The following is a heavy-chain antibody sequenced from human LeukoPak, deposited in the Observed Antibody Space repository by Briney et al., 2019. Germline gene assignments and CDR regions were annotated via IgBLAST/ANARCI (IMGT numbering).Heavy chain of an antibody. J-gene: IGHJ4*02. V-gene: IGHV3-21*01. CDR3: ARDQYSSGYPGD. CDR2: ISSSSSYI. CDR1: GFPFSSYS. Sequence: PGGSLSLSCAASGFPFSSYSMNWVRQAPGKGLEWVSSISSSSSYIYYADSVKGRFTISRDNAKDSLYLQMNSLRAEDTAVYYCARDQYSSGYPGDWGQGTLVTVSS. D-gene: IGHD3-22*01.